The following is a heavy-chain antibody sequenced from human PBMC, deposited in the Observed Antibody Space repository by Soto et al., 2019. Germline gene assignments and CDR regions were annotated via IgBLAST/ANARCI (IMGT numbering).Heavy chain of an antibody. CDR2: IHLGGTT. V-gene: IGHV4-4*02. D-gene: IGHD7-27*01. CDR1: GDSITSSAW. CDR3: ARGDNWGLDL. J-gene: IGHJ5*02. Sequence: QVQLQESGPGLVKPSGTLSLTCAVSGDSITSSAWWSCVRQPPGKGLEWIGEIHLGGTTNYNPSLKSRVTISVDKSKNQFSLIPNSVTAADTAIYYCARGDNWGLDLWGQGTLVTVSS.